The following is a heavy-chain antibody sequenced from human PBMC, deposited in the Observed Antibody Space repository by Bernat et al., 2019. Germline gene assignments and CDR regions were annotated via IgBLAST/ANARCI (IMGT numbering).Heavy chain of an antibody. Sequence: EVQLVESGGGLVKPGGSLRLSCSASGFTFSSYSMNWVRQAPGKGLEWVSSISRSGGSIYYADSVKGRFTISRDNAKNSLFLQMDSLRAEDTAVYYCARSLLVTGRNDAFEIWGQGTTVTVSS. V-gene: IGHV3-21*01. CDR1: GFTFSSYS. J-gene: IGHJ3*02. CDR3: ARSLLVTGRNDAFEI. CDR2: ISRSGGSI. D-gene: IGHD2-21*02.